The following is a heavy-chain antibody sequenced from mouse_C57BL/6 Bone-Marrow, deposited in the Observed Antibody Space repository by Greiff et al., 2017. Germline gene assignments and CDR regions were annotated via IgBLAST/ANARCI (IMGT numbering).Heavy chain of an antibody. CDR3: ARRGRGGTVVYFDY. CDR1: GYTFTSYC. V-gene: IGHV1-69*01. CDR2: FDPSDGYT. Sequence: QVQLQQPGAELVMPGASVKLSCKASGYTFTSYCLHWVKQRPGQGLEWIGEFDPSDGYTNYNQKFKGKSTLTVDKASSTAYMQLSSRTSEDSAVDYCARRGRGGTVVYFDYWGQGTTLTVSS. J-gene: IGHJ2*01. D-gene: IGHD1-1*01.